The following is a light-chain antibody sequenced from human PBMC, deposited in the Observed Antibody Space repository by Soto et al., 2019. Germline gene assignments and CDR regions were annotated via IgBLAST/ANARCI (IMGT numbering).Light chain of an antibody. J-gene: IGLJ1*01. CDR1: SSDVGGYNY. Sequence: QSVLTQPASVSGSPGQSITVSCTGPSSDVGGYNYVSWYQQHPGKAPRLMIYDVTNRPSGVSDRFSGSKSGNTASLTISGLQAEDEAGYYCSSYRRGSTYVFGTGTKVTVL. V-gene: IGLV2-14*03. CDR2: DVT. CDR3: SSYRRGSTYV.